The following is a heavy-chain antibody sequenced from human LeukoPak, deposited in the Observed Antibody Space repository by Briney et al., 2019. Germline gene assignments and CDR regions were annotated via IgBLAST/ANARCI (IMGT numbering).Heavy chain of an antibody. V-gene: IGHV1-18*01. CDR1: GYTFTSYG. CDR3: ARDPGQGPYNWNDWFDP. Sequence: GASVKVSCKASGYTFTSYGISWVRQAPGQGLEWMGWISAYNGNTNYAQKLQGRVTMTTDTSTSTAYMELRSLRSDDTAVYYCARDPGQGPYNWNDWFDPWGQGTLVTVSS. CDR2: ISAYNGNT. D-gene: IGHD1-1*01. J-gene: IGHJ5*02.